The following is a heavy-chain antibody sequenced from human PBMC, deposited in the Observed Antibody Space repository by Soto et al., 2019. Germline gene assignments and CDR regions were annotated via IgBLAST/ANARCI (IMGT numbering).Heavy chain of an antibody. Sequence: GGSLRLSCAASGFTVSSNYMSWVRQAPGKGLEWVSVIYSGGSTYYADSVKGRFTISRGNSKNTLYLQMNSLRAEDTAVYYCARSLYSYGSFDYWGQGTLVTVSS. CDR1: GFTVSSNY. J-gene: IGHJ4*02. CDR3: ARSLYSYGSFDY. V-gene: IGHV3-53*01. D-gene: IGHD5-18*01. CDR2: IYSGGST.